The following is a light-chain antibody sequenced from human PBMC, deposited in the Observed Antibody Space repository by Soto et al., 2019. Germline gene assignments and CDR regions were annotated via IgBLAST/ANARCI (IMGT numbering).Light chain of an antibody. CDR2: GAS. Sequence: ETMMTQSPATLSVSPGERATLSCRASQSVSSNLAWYQHKPGQAPRLLIYGASTRATGIPARFSGSGSGTEFTLTISSLQSEDFAVYYCKQYNNWPTFGQGTRLEIK. J-gene: IGKJ5*01. CDR3: KQYNNWPT. CDR1: QSVSSN. V-gene: IGKV3-15*01.